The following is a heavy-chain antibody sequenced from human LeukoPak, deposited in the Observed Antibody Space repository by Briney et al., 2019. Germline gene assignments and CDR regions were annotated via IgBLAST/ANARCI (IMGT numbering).Heavy chain of an antibody. Sequence: PSETLSLTCTVSGGSISSYYWSWIRQPPGKGLEWIGYIYYSGSTNYNPSLKSRVTISVDTSKNQFSLKLSSVTAADTAVYYCARVSLTDSGSYYFDYWGQGTLVTVSS. CDR2: IYYSGST. CDR1: GGSISSYY. V-gene: IGHV4-59*01. CDR3: ARVSLTDSGSYYFDY. J-gene: IGHJ4*02. D-gene: IGHD1-26*01.